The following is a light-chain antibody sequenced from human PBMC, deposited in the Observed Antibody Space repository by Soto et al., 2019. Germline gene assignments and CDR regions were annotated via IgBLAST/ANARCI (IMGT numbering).Light chain of an antibody. J-gene: IGLJ3*02. CDR2: YDS. Sequence: SYELTQPPSVSVAPGETARIACGGNNIGSESVHWYQQKPGQAPVLIIDYDSARPSGIPERFSGSNSGNTATLIISRVEAGDEADYYCQVWDGSSDQQVFGGGTKVTVL. CDR3: QVWDGSSDQQV. CDR1: NIGSES. V-gene: IGLV3-21*04.